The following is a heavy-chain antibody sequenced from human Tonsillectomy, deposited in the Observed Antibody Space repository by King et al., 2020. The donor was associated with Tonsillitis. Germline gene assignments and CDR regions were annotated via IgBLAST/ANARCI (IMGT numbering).Heavy chain of an antibody. CDR3: AREPLYWTNGVGYRDVGDY. J-gene: IGHJ4*02. CDR2: IWYDGSNK. CDR1: GFTFSSYG. D-gene: IGHD2-8*01. V-gene: IGHV3-33*08. Sequence: VQLVESGGGVVQPGRSLRLSCAASGFTFSSYGMHWVRQAPGKGLEWVAVIWYDGSNKYYADSVKGRFTISRDNSKNTLYLQMNSLRAEDTAVYYCAREPLYWTNGVGYRDVGDYWGQGTLVTVSS.